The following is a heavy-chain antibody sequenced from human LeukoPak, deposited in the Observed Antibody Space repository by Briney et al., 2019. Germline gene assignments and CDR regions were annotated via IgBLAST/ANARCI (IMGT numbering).Heavy chain of an antibody. CDR1: GFTFSSYA. J-gene: IGHJ4*02. V-gene: IGHV3-30-3*01. CDR3: ARDAMVRGVILYYIDY. D-gene: IGHD3-10*01. CDR2: ISYDGSNK. Sequence: PGGSLRLSCAASGFTFSSYAMHWVRQAPGKGLEWVAVISYDGSNKYYADSVKGRFTISRDNSKNTLYLQMNSLRAEDTAVYYCARDAMVRGVILYYIDYWGQGTLVTVSS.